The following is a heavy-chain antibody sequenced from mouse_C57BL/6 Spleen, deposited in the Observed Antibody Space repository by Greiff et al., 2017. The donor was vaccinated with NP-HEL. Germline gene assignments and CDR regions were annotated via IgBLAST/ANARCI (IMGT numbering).Heavy chain of an antibody. V-gene: IGHV5-17*01. D-gene: IGHD2-3*01. CDR2: ISSGSSTI. Sequence: EVQLVESGGGLVKPGGSLKLSCAASGFTFSDYGMHWVRQAPEKGLEWVAYISSGSSTIYYADTVKGRFTISRDNAKNTLFLQMTSLRSEDTAMYYCARGVDGYFDYWGQGTTLTVSS. J-gene: IGHJ2*01. CDR1: GFTFSDYG. CDR3: ARGVDGYFDY.